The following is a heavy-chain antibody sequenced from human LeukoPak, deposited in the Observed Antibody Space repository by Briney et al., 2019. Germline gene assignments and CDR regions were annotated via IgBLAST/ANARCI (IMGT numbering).Heavy chain of an antibody. CDR1: GFMFSNYG. D-gene: IGHD3-22*01. V-gene: IGHV3-23*01. J-gene: IGHJ4*02. CDR3: AKDVWDSSGYYWGY. CDR2: ISVSGSFT. Sequence: GGSLRLSCAASGFMFSNYGMSWVRQAPGKGLEWVSSISVSGSFTYYADSVKGRFTISRDNSENTLYLQVDSLRSEDTAVYYCAKDVWDSSGYYWGYWGQGTLVTVSS.